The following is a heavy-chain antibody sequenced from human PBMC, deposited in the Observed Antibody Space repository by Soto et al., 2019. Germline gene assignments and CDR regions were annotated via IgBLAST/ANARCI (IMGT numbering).Heavy chain of an antibody. D-gene: IGHD2-8*01. CDR3: AKGRMVYAPPGWFDP. V-gene: IGHV3-30*18. J-gene: IGHJ5*02. CDR1: GFTFSSYG. CDR2: ISYDGSNK. Sequence: QVQLVESGGGVVQPGRSLRLSCAASGFTFSSYGMHWVRQAPGKGLEWVAVISYDGSNKYYADSVKGRFTISRDNSKNTLYLQMNSLRAEDTAVYYCAKGRMVYAPPGWFDPWGQGTLVTVSS.